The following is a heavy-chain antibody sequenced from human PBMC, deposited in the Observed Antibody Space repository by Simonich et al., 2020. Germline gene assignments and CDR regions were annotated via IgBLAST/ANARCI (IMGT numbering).Heavy chain of an antibody. J-gene: IGHJ4*02. D-gene: IGHD5-18*01. CDR2: ISSSRSYI. Sequence: EVQLVESGGGLVKPGGSRSLSCAASGFTSSSYRVNWVRQAPGKGLECVSSISSSRSYIYYADSVKGRFTIARDNAKNSLYLQMNSLRAEDTAVYYCARDVDTAMVFDYWGQGTLVTVSS. CDR1: GFTSSSYR. CDR3: ARDVDTAMVFDY. V-gene: IGHV3-21*01.